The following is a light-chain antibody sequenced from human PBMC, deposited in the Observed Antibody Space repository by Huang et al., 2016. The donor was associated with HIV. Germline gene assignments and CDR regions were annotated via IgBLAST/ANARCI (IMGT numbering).Light chain of an antibody. CDR3: QRYNGWPPYT. Sequence: EIVLTPSPVTVSVSPGERATLSCRASQNIDSDVAWYQQKSGQAPMLLIYGATTRATGITARFSVSGSGTEFTLTVSRLHSEDFVVYYCQRYNGWPPYTFGQGTKLEIK. V-gene: IGKV3-15*01. J-gene: IGKJ2*01. CDR1: QNIDSD. CDR2: GAT.